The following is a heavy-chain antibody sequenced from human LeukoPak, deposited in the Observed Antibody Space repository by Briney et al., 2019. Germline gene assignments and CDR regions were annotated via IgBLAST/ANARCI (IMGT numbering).Heavy chain of an antibody. CDR1: GGSISSGDYY. CDR3: ARYSVVPAANYAFDI. J-gene: IGHJ3*02. V-gene: IGHV4-30-4*08. CDR2: IYYSGST. D-gene: IGHD2-2*01. Sequence: KSSETLSLTCTVSGGSISSGDYYWSWIRQPPGKGLEWIGYIYYSGSTYYNPSLKSRVTISVDTSKNQFSLKLNSVTAADTAVYYCARYSVVPAANYAFDIWGQGTMVTVSS.